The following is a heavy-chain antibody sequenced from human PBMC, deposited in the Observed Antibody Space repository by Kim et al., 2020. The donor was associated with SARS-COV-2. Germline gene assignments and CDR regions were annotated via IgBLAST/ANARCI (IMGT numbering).Heavy chain of an antibody. V-gene: IGHV2-70*01. Sequence: YYSTSLKTRLTISKDTSKNQVVLTMTNMDPVDTATYYCARMSLVGANVDYWGQGTLVTVSS. D-gene: IGHD1-26*01. J-gene: IGHJ4*02. CDR3: ARMSLVGANVDY.